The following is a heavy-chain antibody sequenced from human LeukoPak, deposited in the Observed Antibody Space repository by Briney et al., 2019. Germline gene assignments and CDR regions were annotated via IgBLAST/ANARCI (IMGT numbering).Heavy chain of an antibody. Sequence: GGSLRLSCAASGFTFSSYWMRWVRQAPGKGLVWVSRINSDGSSTDYADSVKGRFTISRDNAKNTLYLQMHSLRAEDTAMYYCASPRYCTSSSCYFAYWGQGTLVTVSS. CDR2: INSDGSST. CDR1: GFTFSSYW. D-gene: IGHD2-2*01. V-gene: IGHV3-74*01. J-gene: IGHJ4*02. CDR3: ASPRYCTSSSCYFAY.